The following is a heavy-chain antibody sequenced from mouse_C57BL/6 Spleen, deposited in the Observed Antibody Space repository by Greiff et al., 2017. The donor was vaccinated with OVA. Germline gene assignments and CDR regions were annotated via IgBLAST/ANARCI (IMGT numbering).Heavy chain of an antibody. Sequence: VQLKQSGPELVKPGASVKIPCKASGYTFTDYNMDWVKQSHGKSLEWIGDINPNNGGTIYNQKFKGKATLTVDKSSSTAYMELRSLTSEDTAVYYCARSNLLNCDVWGTGTTVTVSS. J-gene: IGHJ1*03. CDR3: ARSNLLNCDV. V-gene: IGHV1-18*01. D-gene: IGHD2-1*01. CDR2: INPNNGGT. CDR1: GYTFTDYN.